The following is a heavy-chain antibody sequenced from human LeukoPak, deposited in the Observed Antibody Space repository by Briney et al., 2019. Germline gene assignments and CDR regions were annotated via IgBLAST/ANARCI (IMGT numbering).Heavy chain of an antibody. CDR3: ATEKAARPYYYYGMDV. D-gene: IGHD6-6*01. J-gene: IGHJ6*02. CDR1: GYTLTELS. Sequence: ASVKVSCKVSGYTLTELSMHWVRQAPGKGLEWMGGFDPEDGETIYAQKFQGRVTMTEDTSTDTAYMELSSLRSEDTAVYYCATEKAARPYYYYGMDVWGQGTTVTASS. CDR2: FDPEDGET. V-gene: IGHV1-24*01.